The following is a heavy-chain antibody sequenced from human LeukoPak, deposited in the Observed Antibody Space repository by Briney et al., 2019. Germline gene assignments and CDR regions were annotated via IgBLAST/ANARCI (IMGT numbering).Heavy chain of an antibody. D-gene: IGHD4-11*01. Sequence: GGSLRLSCAASGFTFSSYWMSWVRQAPGKGLEWVANIKQDGSDKNYVDSVKGRFTISRDNAKNSLLLQMDSLRAEDTAVYYCARGRTTVTPTFVDFWGQGTLVTVSS. J-gene: IGHJ4*02. V-gene: IGHV3-7*01. CDR2: IKQDGSDK. CDR1: GFTFSSYW. CDR3: ARGRTTVTPTFVDF.